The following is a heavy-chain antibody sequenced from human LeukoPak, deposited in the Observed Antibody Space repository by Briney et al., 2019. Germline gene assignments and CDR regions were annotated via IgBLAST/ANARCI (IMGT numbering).Heavy chain of an antibody. CDR1: GYSINSGYY. CDR2: IYHSGST. Sequence: SSETLSLTCAVSGYSINSGYYWGWIRQPPGKGLEWIGNIYHSGSTYYNPSLKSRVTISVDTSKNQFSLKLSSVTAAGTAVYYCARRYCSTTSCYFDYWGQGTLVTVSS. CDR3: ARRYCSTTSCYFDY. V-gene: IGHV4-38-2*01. J-gene: IGHJ4*02. D-gene: IGHD2-2*01.